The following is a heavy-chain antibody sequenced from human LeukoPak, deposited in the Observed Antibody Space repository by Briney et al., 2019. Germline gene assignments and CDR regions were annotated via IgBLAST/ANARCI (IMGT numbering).Heavy chain of an antibody. CDR2: IYYSGST. CDR1: GGSISSSSYY. J-gene: IGHJ6*02. Sequence: SETLSLTCTVSGGSISSSSYYWGWIRQPPGKGLEWIGTIYYSGSTYYNPSLKSRVTISVDTSKNQFSLKLSSVTAADTAVYYCARRAPDYGNYYYYGMDVWGQGTTVT. V-gene: IGHV4-39*01. D-gene: IGHD4-17*01. CDR3: ARRAPDYGNYYYYGMDV.